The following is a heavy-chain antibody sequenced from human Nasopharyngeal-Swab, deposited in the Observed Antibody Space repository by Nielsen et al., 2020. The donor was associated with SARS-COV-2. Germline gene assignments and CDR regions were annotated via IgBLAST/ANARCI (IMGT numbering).Heavy chain of an antibody. CDR1: GGSISSYY. Sequence: GSLRLSCTVSGGSISSYYWSWIRQPPGKGLEWIGYIYYSGSTNYNPSLKSRVTIPVDTSKNQFSLKLSSVTAADTAVYYCARWFPRYYYYGMDVWGQGTTVTVSS. J-gene: IGHJ6*02. D-gene: IGHD3-10*01. CDR3: ARWFPRYYYYGMDV. CDR2: IYYSGST. V-gene: IGHV4-59*01.